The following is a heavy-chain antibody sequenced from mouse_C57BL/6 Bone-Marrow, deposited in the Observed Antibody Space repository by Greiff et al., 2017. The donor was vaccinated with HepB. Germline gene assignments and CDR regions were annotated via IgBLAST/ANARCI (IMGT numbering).Heavy chain of an antibody. CDR3: ARDRGWLPYDFDY. V-gene: IGHV3-6*01. J-gene: IGHJ2*01. D-gene: IGHD2-3*01. CDR1: GYSITSGYY. CDR2: ISYDGSN. Sequence: ESGPGLVKPSQSLSLTCSVTGYSITSGYYWNWIRQFPGTKLEWMGYISYDGSNNYNPSLKNRISITRDTSKNQFFLKLNSVTTEDTATYYCARDRGWLPYDFDYWGQGTTLTVSS.